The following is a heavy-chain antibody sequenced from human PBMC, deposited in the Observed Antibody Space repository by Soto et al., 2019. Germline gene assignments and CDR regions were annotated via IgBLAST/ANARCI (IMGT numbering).Heavy chain of an antibody. V-gene: IGHV3-33*01. CDR2: VYYNGNSK. CDR1: GFTFSMYG. D-gene: IGHD2-2*01. CDR3: ARDPPSTLGSFDS. Sequence: QVQLVESGGGVVQPGRSLRLSCEASGFTFSMYGMHWVRQAPGKGLEWVATVYYNGNSKYYGDSVRGRFTVSRDNSKNMLFLQMNSLGAEDTAVYYCARDPPSTLGSFDSWGRGTMVTVSS. J-gene: IGHJ3*02.